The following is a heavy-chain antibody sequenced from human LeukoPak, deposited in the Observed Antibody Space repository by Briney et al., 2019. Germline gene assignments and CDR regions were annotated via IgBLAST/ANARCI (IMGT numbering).Heavy chain of an antibody. Sequence: SETLSLTCTVSGGAISSYYWSWIRQPAGKGLEWIGRIYTSGSTNYNPSLKSRVTMSVDTSKNQFSLKLSSVTAADTAVYYCIGSSSWYVDYWGQGTLVTVSS. CDR3: IGSSSWYVDY. V-gene: IGHV4-4*07. CDR2: IYTSGST. CDR1: GGAISSYY. J-gene: IGHJ4*02. D-gene: IGHD6-13*01.